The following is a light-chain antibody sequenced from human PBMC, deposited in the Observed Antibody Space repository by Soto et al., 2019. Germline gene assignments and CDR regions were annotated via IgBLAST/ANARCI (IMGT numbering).Light chain of an antibody. CDR1: SSDVGGYNY. J-gene: IGLJ1*01. Sequence: QSALTQPPSASGSPGQSVTISCTGTSSDVGGYNYVSWYRQHPGKAPKLLIYEVIKRPSGVPDRFSASRSGNTASLTVSGLQAEDEADYYCSSYAGSNTPYVFGTGTKLTVL. CDR3: SSYAGSNTPYV. V-gene: IGLV2-8*01. CDR2: EVI.